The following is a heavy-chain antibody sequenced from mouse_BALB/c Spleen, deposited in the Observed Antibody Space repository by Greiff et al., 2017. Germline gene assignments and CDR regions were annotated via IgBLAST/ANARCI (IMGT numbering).Heavy chain of an antibody. CDR1: GYSITSDYA. J-gene: IGHJ3*01. CDR3: AREGVFAY. V-gene: IGHV3-2*02. Sequence: EVKLMESGPGLVKPSQSLSLTCTVTGYSITSDYAWNWIRQFPGNKLEWMGYISYSGSTSYNPSLKSRISITRDTSKNQFFLQLNSVTTEDTATYYCAREGVFAYWGQGTLVTVSA. CDR2: ISYSGST.